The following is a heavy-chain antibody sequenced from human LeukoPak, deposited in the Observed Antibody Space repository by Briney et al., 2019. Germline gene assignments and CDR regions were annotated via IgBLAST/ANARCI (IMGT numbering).Heavy chain of an antibody. V-gene: IGHV3-9*01. J-gene: IGHJ5*02. CDR1: GLTFGDYA. CDR2: ISWNSGNI. D-gene: IGHD3-10*01. Sequence: GGSLRLSCAASGLTFGDYAMHWVRQAPEKGLEWVSGISWNSGNIGYADSVKGRFTISRDNSKSTVYLQMNSLRVEDAAVYYCSKDLTSDFGGDLDPWGQGTLVTVSS. CDR3: SKDLTSDFGGDLDP.